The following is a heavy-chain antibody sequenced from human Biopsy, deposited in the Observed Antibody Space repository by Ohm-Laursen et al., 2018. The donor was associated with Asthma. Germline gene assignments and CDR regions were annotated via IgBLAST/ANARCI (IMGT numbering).Heavy chain of an antibody. D-gene: IGHD3-10*01. CDR3: ARSPQPQNYGSGNAQYGLDV. Sequence: ASVKVSCKASGYTFNAYYIHWVRQAPGQEFEWMGRINPNSGNTHYAHKFQGRVTMTRDTSISTVYMELIRLRSDDTAVYYCARSPQPQNYGSGNAQYGLDVWGQGTTVTVSS. CDR1: GYTFNAYY. J-gene: IGHJ6*02. CDR2: INPNSGNT. V-gene: IGHV1-2*06.